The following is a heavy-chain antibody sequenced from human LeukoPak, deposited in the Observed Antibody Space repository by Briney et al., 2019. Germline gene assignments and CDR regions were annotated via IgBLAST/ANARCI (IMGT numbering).Heavy chain of an antibody. V-gene: IGHV4-4*09. CDR2: IHTSGSN. CDR3: ARLSAAVHLGAFDL. CDR1: GVSISPYY. Sequence: SETLSLTCTVSGVSISPYYWAWIRQPPGKGLEWIGYIHTSGSNNQYPSLKSRVTISVDKSKNHFSLRLTSVTAADTAVYYCARLSAAVHLGAFDLWGQGTMVTVSS. D-gene: IGHD3-3*01. J-gene: IGHJ3*01.